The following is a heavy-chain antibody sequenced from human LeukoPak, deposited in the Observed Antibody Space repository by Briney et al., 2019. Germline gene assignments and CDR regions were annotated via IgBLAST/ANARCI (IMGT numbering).Heavy chain of an antibody. CDR1: GYTFTTYA. V-gene: IGHV7-4-1*02. Sequence: GASVTVSCKTSGYTFTTYAMNWVRQAPGQGLEWMGWITTNTGTPTYAQGFTGRFVFSLDTSVSTAYLQINSLKAEDTAVHYCARGPYHFDYWGQGTLVTVSS. CDR2: ITTNTGTP. J-gene: IGHJ4*02. CDR3: ARGPYHFDY.